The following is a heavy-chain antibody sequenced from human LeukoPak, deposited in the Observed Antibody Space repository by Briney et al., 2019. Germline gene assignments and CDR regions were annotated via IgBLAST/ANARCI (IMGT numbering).Heavy chain of an antibody. Sequence: GGSLRLSCAAPGFTVSSNYMSWVRQAPGKGLEWVSVIYSGGSTYYADSVKGRFTISRDNSKNTLYLQMNSLRAEDTAVYYCASLRTDYGSGSSMDVWGQGTMVTVSS. V-gene: IGHV3-53*01. CDR2: IYSGGST. J-gene: IGHJ3*01. CDR1: GFTVSSNY. D-gene: IGHD3-10*01. CDR3: ASLRTDYGSGSSMDV.